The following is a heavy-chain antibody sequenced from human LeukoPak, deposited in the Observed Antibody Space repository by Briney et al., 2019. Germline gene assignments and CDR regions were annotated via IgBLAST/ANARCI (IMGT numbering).Heavy chain of an antibody. Sequence: PGGSLRLSCAASGFTFSSYVMSWVRQAPGKGLEWVSSISSSSSYIYYADSVEGRFTISRDNAKNSLYLQMNSLRAEDTAVYYCARGRSGYDRNDAFDIWSQGTMVTVSS. V-gene: IGHV3-21*01. CDR2: ISSSSSYI. D-gene: IGHD5-12*01. CDR3: ARGRSGYDRNDAFDI. J-gene: IGHJ3*02. CDR1: GFTFSSYV.